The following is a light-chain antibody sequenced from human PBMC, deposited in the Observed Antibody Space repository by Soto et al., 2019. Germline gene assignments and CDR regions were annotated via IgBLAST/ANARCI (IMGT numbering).Light chain of an antibody. CDR1: SSDVGGYNF. CDR2: DVS. V-gene: IGLV2-11*01. J-gene: IGLJ1*01. CDR3: CSYAGTYTFV. Sequence: QSALTQPRSVSGSPGQSVTISCTGNSSDVGGYNFVSWYQQHPGKAPKFMIYDVSKRPPGVPDRFSGSKSGNTASLTISGLQAEDEADYFCCSYAGTYTFVFGTGTKVTVL.